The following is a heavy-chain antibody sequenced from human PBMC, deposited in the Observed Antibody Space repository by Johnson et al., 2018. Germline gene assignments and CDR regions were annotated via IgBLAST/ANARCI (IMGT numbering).Heavy chain of an antibody. V-gene: IGHV3-15*01. CDR1: ASTVKDVW. J-gene: IGHJ3*02. CDR2: IKSKSDGGTA. CDR3: NSLGVYGI. Sequence: VQLVQSGGGLVKPGGSLKLSCTAFASTVKDVWMSWVRQAPGKGLEWVGRIKSKSDGGTADYAAPVTGRFTISRDDSKNTLYLQMNSLTTDDTAVYYCNSLGVYGIWGQGTTVTVSS. D-gene: IGHD2-8*01.